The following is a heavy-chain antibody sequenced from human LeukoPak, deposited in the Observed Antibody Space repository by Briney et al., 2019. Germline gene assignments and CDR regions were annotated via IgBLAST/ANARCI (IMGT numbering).Heavy chain of an antibody. V-gene: IGHV3-21*01. CDR2: ISSSSSYI. CDR3: AKTLSRDSGDAFDI. D-gene: IGHD1-26*01. CDR1: GFTFNTYT. Sequence: GGSLRLSCADSGFTFNTYTINWVRQAPGKGLEWVSSISSSSSYIYYADAVKGRFTTSRENPEKSLYLQLNSLRAEDKAVYYCAKTLSRDSGDAFDIWGQGTMVTVSS. J-gene: IGHJ3*02.